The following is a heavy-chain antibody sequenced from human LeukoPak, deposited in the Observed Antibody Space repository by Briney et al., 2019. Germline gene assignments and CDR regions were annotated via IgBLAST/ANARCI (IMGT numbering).Heavy chain of an antibody. Sequence: SVKVSCKASGYTFSSYAISWVRQAPGQGLEWMGGIIPIFGTANYAQKFQGRVTITADESTSTAYMELSSLRSEDTAVYYCARGPRYGDTDYYMDVWGKGTTVTVSS. J-gene: IGHJ6*03. V-gene: IGHV1-69*13. CDR2: IIPIFGTA. CDR3: ARGPRYGDTDYYMDV. D-gene: IGHD5-18*01. CDR1: GYTFSSYA.